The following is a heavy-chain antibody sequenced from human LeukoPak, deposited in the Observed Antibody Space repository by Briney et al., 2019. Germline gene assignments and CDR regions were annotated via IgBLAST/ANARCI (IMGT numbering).Heavy chain of an antibody. J-gene: IGHJ3*02. D-gene: IGHD4-17*01. Sequence: PSETLSLTCTVSGGSISSYYWSWIRQPPGKGLGWIGYIYYSGSTNYNPSLKSRVTISVDTSKNQFSLKLSSVTAADTAVYYCARVRLRHDAFDIWGQGTMVTVSS. CDR1: GGSISSYY. V-gene: IGHV4-59*01. CDR2: IYYSGST. CDR3: ARVRLRHDAFDI.